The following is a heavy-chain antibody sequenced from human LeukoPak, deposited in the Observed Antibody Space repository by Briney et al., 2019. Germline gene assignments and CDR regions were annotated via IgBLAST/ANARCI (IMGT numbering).Heavy chain of an antibody. J-gene: IGHJ4*02. CDR3: AREQIWSWGY. V-gene: IGHV3-66*01. CDR2: IYSGGN. D-gene: IGHD3-10*01. CDR1: GFTVSSNY. Sequence: AGGSLRLSCAASGFTVSSNYMSWVRQAPGTGLEWVSIIYSGGNYYADSVKGGFTVSRDNAKNMVYLQMNSLRAEDTAVYYCAREQIWSWGYWGQGTLVTVSS.